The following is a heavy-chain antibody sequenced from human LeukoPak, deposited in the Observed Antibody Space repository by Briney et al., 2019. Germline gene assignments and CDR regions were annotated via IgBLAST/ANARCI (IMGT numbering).Heavy chain of an antibody. CDR3: ARDSAAGSQDAFDV. CDR1: GFAFSSYE. Sequence: PGGSLRLSCAASGFAFSSYEMNWVRQAPGKGLEWTSYITTSGNTMYYTDSVKGRFTISIDNTKNSLYLQMNSLRAEDTAVYYCARDSAAGSQDAFDVWGQGTLVTVSS. J-gene: IGHJ3*01. CDR2: ITTSGNTM. D-gene: IGHD6-19*01. V-gene: IGHV3-48*03.